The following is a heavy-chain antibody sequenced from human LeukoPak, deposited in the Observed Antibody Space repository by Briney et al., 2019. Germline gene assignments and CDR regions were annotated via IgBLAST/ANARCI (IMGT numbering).Heavy chain of an antibody. J-gene: IGHJ4*02. CDR3: ARASYSGSYRGIDY. Sequence: SETLSLTCTVSGASISNNYWSWIRQPPGKGLEWIGYISYSGSTNYNPSLKSRVTISVDTSKNQFSLKLSSVTAADTAVYYCARASYSGSYRGIDYWGQGTLVTVSS. V-gene: IGHV4-59*01. D-gene: IGHD1-26*01. CDR1: GASISNNY. CDR2: ISYSGST.